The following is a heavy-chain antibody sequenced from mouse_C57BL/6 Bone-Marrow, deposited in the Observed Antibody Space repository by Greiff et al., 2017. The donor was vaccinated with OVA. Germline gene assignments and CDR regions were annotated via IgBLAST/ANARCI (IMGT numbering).Heavy chain of an antibody. J-gene: IGHJ3*01. CDR3: ARGRRVVATPFAY. CDR2: INPGSGGT. D-gene: IGHD1-1*01. Sequence: VQLQQSGAELVRPGTSVKVSCKASGYAFTNYLIEWVKQRPGQGLEWIGVINPGSGGTNYNEKFKGKATLTADKSSSTAYMQLSSLTSEDSAVYFCARGRRVVATPFAYWGQGTLVTVSA. V-gene: IGHV1-54*01. CDR1: GYAFTNYL.